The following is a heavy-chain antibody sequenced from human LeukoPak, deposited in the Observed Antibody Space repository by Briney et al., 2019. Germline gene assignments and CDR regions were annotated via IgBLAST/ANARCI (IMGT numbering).Heavy chain of an antibody. V-gene: IGHV4-59*01. Sequence: SETLSLTCSVSGGSMTNLYWTWIRQPPGKGLEWSGDIYDSGSTRYNTPLESRVTISVDTSKNQFSLKLSSVTAADTAVYYCAKGGSTNFYYGDVWGQGTTVTVSS. CDR2: IYDSGST. J-gene: IGHJ6*02. CDR3: AKGGSTNFYYGDV. D-gene: IGHD2/OR15-2a*01. CDR1: GGSMTNLY.